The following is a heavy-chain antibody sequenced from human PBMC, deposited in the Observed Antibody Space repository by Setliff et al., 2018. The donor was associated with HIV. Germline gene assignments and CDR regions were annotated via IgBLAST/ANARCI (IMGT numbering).Heavy chain of an antibody. CDR1: GDSISGSYY. J-gene: IGHJ6*02. Sequence: PSETLSLTCAVSGDSISGSYYWAWIRQPPGKGLEWSANIYPSGNIYPNGGTNYNTSLKGRVTISLDTSKNQFSLKLNSVAAADTAIYYCARGGPTVAYGVDVWGQGTTVTVSS. CDR3: ARGGPTVAYGVDV. D-gene: IGHD4-17*01. V-gene: IGHV4-38-2*01. CDR2: IYPSGNIYPNGGT.